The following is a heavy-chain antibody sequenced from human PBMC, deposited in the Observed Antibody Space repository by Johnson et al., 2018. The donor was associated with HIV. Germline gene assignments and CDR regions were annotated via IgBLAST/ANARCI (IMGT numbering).Heavy chain of an antibody. J-gene: IGHJ3*02. CDR1: GFTFSSYA. V-gene: IGHV3-30-3*01. D-gene: IGHD3-22*01. CDR2: ISYDGSNK. CDR3: ARALPAIVVPTVAFDI. Sequence: VHLVESGGGVVQPGRSLRLSCAASGFTFSSYAMHWVRQAPGKGLAWVAVISYDGSNKYYADSVKGRFTISRDNSKNTLYLQMTSLRAEDTAGYYCARALPAIVVPTVAFDIWGQGTMVTVSS.